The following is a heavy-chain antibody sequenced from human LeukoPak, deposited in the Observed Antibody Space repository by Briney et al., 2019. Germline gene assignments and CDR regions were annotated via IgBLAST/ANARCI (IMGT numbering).Heavy chain of an antibody. Sequence: ASVKVSCKVSGDTLTEFAMHWVRQAPGKGLEWMGGFDPEDGETIYAQKFQGRVIMSEDTSTDTAYMELSSLRSDDTAVYYCAREVLGNYPLYYYYGMDVWGQGTTVTVSS. CDR2: FDPEDGET. J-gene: IGHJ6*02. CDR1: GDTLTEFA. CDR3: AREVLGNYPLYYYYGMDV. V-gene: IGHV1-24*01. D-gene: IGHD4-11*01.